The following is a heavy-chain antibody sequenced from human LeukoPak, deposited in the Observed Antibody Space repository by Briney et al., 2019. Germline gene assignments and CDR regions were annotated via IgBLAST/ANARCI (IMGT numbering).Heavy chain of an antibody. Sequence: SETLSLTCTVSGGSISSSSYYWGWIRQPPGKGLEWIGSIYYSGSTYYNPSLKSRVTISVDTSKNQFSLKLSSVTAADTAVYYCARHPTSSSWFNEYYYYYYYMDVWGKGTTVTISS. CDR1: GGSISSSSYY. CDR2: IYYSGST. CDR3: ARHPTSSSWFNEYYYYYYYMDV. D-gene: IGHD6-13*01. J-gene: IGHJ6*03. V-gene: IGHV4-39*01.